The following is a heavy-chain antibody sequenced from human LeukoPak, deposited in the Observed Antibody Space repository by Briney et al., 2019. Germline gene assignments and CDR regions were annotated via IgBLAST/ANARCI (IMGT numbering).Heavy chain of an antibody. Sequence: GGSLRLSCEASGFTFSSHWMSWVRQAPGKGLEWVANIGQDGTETVYVGSVKGRFTISRDNARKLLFLQMNSLRADDTAVYYCAIPSSYDGSRYYHAYWGQGTLVSVSS. CDR3: AIPSSYDGSRYYHAY. CDR1: GFTFSSHW. V-gene: IGHV3-7*01. CDR2: IGQDGTET. D-gene: IGHD3-22*01. J-gene: IGHJ4*02.